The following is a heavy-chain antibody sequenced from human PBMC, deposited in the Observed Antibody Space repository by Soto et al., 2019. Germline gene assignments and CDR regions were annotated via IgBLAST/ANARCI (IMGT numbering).Heavy chain of an antibody. V-gene: IGHV3-21*01. CDR1: GFTFSSYS. CDR3: ARDGVVVATHDAFDI. D-gene: IGHD2-15*01. Sequence: EVQLVESGGGLVKPGGSLRLSCAASGFTFSSYSMNWVRQAPGKGLEWVSSISSSSSYIYYADSVKGRFTISRDNAKNSLYLQMNSLRAEDTAVYYCARDGVVVATHDAFDIWGQGTMATVSS. J-gene: IGHJ3*02. CDR2: ISSSSSYI.